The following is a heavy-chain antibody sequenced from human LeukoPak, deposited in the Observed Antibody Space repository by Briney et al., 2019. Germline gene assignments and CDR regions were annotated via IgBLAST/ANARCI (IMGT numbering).Heavy chain of an antibody. J-gene: IGHJ5*02. D-gene: IGHD3-9*01. CDR2: IYYSGST. CDR1: GGSISSYY. V-gene: IGHV4-59*01. CDR3: ARRRPSGYRGPLTWFDP. Sequence: PSETLSLTCTVSGGSISSYYWSWIRQPPGKGLGWIGYIYYSGSTNYNPSLKSRVTISVDTSKNQFSLKLSSVTAADTAVYYCARRRPSGYRGPLTWFDPWGQGTLVTVSS.